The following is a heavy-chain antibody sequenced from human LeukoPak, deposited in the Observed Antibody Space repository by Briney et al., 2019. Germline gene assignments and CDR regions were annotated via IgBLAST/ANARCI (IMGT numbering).Heavy chain of an antibody. J-gene: IGHJ2*01. CDR3: ARGPKGYCDTTGCYYFNL. V-gene: IGHV3-13*01. Sequence: GGSLRLSCAASGFIFSSHDMHWVRQVPGKGLEWVSTIGNAGDTYYPGSVKGRFTISRENAQNSLYLQMNSLRAGDTAVYYCARGPKGYCDTTGCYYFNLWGRGTLVTVSS. CDR1: GFIFSSHD. D-gene: IGHD2-2*01. CDR2: IGNAGDT.